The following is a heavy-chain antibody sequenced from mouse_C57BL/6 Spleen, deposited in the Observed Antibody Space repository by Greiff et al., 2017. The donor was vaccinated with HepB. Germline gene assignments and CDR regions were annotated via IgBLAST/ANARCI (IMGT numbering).Heavy chain of an antibody. CDR2: ISSGGSYT. Sequence: EVQVVESGGDLVKPGGSLKLSCAASGFTFSSYGMSWVRQTPDKRLEWVATISSGGSYTYYPDSVKGRFTISRDNATNTLYLQMSRLKSEDTAMYYCARHDGYYYYWGQGTTLTVSS. CDR1: GFTFSSYG. CDR3: ARHDGYYYY. J-gene: IGHJ2*01. V-gene: IGHV5-6*01. D-gene: IGHD2-3*01.